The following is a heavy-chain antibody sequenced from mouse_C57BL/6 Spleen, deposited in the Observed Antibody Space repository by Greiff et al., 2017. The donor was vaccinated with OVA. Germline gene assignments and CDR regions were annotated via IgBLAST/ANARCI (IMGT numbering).Heavy chain of an antibody. J-gene: IGHJ2*01. D-gene: IGHD1-2*01. CDR2: IDPETGGT. CDR1: GYTFTDYE. CDR3: TRRGSTALDY. V-gene: IGHV1-15*01. Sequence: VQLQQSGAELVRPGASVTLSCKASGYTFTDYEMHWVKQTPVHGLEWIGAIDPETGGTAYNQKFKGKAILTADKSSSPAYMELRSLTSEDSAVYYCTRRGSTALDYWGQGTTLTVSS.